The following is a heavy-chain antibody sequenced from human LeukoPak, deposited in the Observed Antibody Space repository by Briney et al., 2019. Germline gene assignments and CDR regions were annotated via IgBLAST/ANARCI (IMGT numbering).Heavy chain of an antibody. CDR1: GFTFSSYW. V-gene: IGHV3-7*01. D-gene: IGHD3-3*01. CDR2: IKQDGSET. CDR3: ARSPFWGWRFAEWFGTLDH. J-gene: IGHJ4*02. Sequence: GGSLRLSCAGSGFTFSSYWMHWVRQPPGKGLEWVAKIKQDGSETYYVDSVEGRFTISRDNARNSLYLHMSSLRAEDSAVYYCARSPFWGWRFAEWFGTLDHWGRGTLVIVSS.